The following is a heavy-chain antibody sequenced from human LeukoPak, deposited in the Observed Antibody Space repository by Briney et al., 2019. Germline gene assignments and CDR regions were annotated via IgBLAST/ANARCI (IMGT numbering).Heavy chain of an antibody. J-gene: IGHJ5*02. CDR3: ARTTEDCSSTSCYQYWFDP. Sequence: SETLSLTCSVSGGSISSFYWSWIPQPPGKGLEWIGYTYYSGSNSYNPSLKSRVTISVDMSKNQISLKVRSVTAEDTAVYYCARTTEDCSSTSCYQYWFDPWGQGTLVTVSS. CDR2: TYYSGSN. V-gene: IGHV4-59*01. CDR1: GGSISSFY. D-gene: IGHD2-2*01.